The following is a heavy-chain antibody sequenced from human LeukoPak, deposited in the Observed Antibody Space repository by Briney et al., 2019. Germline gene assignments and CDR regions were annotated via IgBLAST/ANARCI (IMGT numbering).Heavy chain of an antibody. V-gene: IGHV4-59*01. D-gene: IGHD6-13*01. J-gene: IGHJ5*02. CDR2: IYYSGST. Sequence: PSETLSLTCTVSGGSISSYYWSWIRQLPGKGLEWIGYIYYSGSTKYNSSLKSRVTISVDTSKNQFSLKLSSVTAADTAVYYCARDSSRGSWYLFDPWGQGTLVTVSS. CDR3: ARDSSRGSWYLFDP. CDR1: GGSISSYY.